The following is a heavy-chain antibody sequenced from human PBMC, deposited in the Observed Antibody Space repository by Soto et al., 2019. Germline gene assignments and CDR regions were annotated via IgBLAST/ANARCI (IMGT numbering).Heavy chain of an antibody. CDR2: IYYSGST. D-gene: IGHD3-9*01. V-gene: IGHV4-31*03. CDR1: GGSISSGGYY. Sequence: SETLSLTCTVSGGSISSGGYYWSWIRQHPGKGLEWIGYIYYSGSTYYNPSLKSRVTISVDTSKNQFSLKLSSVTAADTAVYYCARLNYDILTGPPLVDYWGQGTLVTVSS. J-gene: IGHJ4*02. CDR3: ARLNYDILTGPPLVDY.